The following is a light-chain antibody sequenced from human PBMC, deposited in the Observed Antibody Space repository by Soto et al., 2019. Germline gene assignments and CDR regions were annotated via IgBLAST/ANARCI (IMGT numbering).Light chain of an antibody. J-gene: IGKJ1*01. CDR2: RAS. V-gene: IGKV3-20*01. CDR3: QQYGSSRRT. CDR1: QSVTSSY. Sequence: EIVLTKSHGTLSLYPGESATLSCRASQSVTSSYIAWCQQKPGQAPRLLIYRASTRATGIPDRFSGSGSGTDFTLTISRLEPEDFAVYYCQQYGSSRRTFGQGTKVDIK.